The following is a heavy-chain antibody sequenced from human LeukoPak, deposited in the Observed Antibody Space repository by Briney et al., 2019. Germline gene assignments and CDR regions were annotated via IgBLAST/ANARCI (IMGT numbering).Heavy chain of an antibody. CDR3: ARDFHAVAVAFDI. J-gene: IGHJ3*02. D-gene: IGHD6-19*01. CDR1: GYTFTGYY. Sequence: ASVKVSCKASGYTFTGYYMHWVRQAPGQGLEWMGWINPNSGGTNYAQKFQGRVTMTRDTSISTAYMELSRLRSDDTAVYYCARDFHAVAVAFDIWGQGTMVTVSS. V-gene: IGHV1-2*02. CDR2: INPNSGGT.